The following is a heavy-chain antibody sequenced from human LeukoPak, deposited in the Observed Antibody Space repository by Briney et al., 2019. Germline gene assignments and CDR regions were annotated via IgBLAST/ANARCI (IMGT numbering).Heavy chain of an antibody. Sequence: SETLSLTCTVSGGSISSYYWSWIRQPPGKGLEWIGYIYYSGGANYNPSLKSRVTISVDTSKNQFSLKLSSVTAADTAVYYCARWAQGMDVWGQGTTVTVSS. CDR2: IYYSGGA. CDR1: GGSISSYY. J-gene: IGHJ6*02. CDR3: ARWAQGMDV. V-gene: IGHV4-59*01.